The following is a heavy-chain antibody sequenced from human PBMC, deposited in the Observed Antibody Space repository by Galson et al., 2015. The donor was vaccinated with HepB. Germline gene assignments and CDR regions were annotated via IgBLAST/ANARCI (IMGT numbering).Heavy chain of an antibody. CDR3: ARVQYIVVVPAAMNY. V-gene: IGHV3-30-3*01. CDR2: ISYDGSNK. Sequence: SLRLSCAASGFTFSSYAMHWVRQAPGKGLEWVAVISYDGSNKYYADSVKGRFTISRDNSKNTLYLQMNSLRAEDTAVYYCARVQYIVVVPAAMNYWGQGTLVTVSS. CDR1: GFTFSSYA. D-gene: IGHD2-2*01. J-gene: IGHJ4*02.